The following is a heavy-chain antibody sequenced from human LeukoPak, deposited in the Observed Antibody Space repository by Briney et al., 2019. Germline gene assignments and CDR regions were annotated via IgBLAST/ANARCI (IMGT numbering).Heavy chain of an antibody. D-gene: IGHD2-2*01. J-gene: IGHJ4*02. CDR2: ISSGSTNI. CDR3: DY. CDR1: GFTFSIYS. Sequence: GGSLRLSCAASGFTFSIYSMNWVRQAPGKGLEWVSCISSGSTNIYYADSVRGRFTISRDNVKSSLYCARVGGYCSSISNCYGDYWGQGTLVTVSS. V-gene: IGHV3-21*01.